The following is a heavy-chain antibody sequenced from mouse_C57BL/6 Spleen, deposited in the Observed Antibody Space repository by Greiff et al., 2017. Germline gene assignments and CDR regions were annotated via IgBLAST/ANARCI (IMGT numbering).Heavy chain of an antibody. CDR1: GYTFTSYW. D-gene: IGHD1-1*01. J-gene: IGHJ3*01. CDR3: AREGYYGSSYGFAY. Sequence: VQLQQPGAELVRPGSSVKLSCKASGYTFTSYWMHWVKQRPIQGLEWIGNIDPSDSETHYNQKFKDKATLTVDKSSSTAYMQLSSLTSEDSAVYYCAREGYYGSSYGFAYWGQGTLVTVSA. V-gene: IGHV1-52*01. CDR2: IDPSDSET.